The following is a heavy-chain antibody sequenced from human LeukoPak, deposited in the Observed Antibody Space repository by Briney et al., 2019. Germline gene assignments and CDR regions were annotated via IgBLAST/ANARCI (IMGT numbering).Heavy chain of an antibody. CDR1: GGSISSKDYY. Sequence: SETLSLTCTVSGGSISSKDYYWTWIRQPAGKGPEWVGRVFYDGDTYSNPSLRSRVTMSLDASKNQFSLNLSSVTAADTAIYYCARADMTSTWWFDPWGRGTLVTVSS. D-gene: IGHD2-21*02. CDR2: VFYDGDT. V-gene: IGHV4-61*02. J-gene: IGHJ5*02. CDR3: ARADMTSTWWFDP.